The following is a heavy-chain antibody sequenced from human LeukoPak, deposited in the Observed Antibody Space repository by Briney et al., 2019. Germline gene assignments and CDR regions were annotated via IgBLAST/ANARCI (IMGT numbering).Heavy chain of an antibody. CDR3: ARDLGDRYSSSWYLDY. CDR2: INPSGGST. J-gene: IGHJ4*02. CDR1: GYTFTSYY. V-gene: IGHV1-46*01. D-gene: IGHD6-13*01. Sequence: ASVKVSCKASGYTFTSYYMHWVRQAPGQGLEWMGTINPSGGSTSYAQKFQGRVTMTRDTSTSTVYMELSSLRSEDTAVYYCARDLGDRYSSSWYLDYWGQGTLVTVSS.